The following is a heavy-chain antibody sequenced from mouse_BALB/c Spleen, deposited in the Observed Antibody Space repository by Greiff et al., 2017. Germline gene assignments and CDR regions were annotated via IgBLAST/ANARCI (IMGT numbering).Heavy chain of an antibody. V-gene: IGHV5-12-1*01. CDR1: GFAFSSYD. CDR2: ISSGGGST. CDR3: ARRDYYGSSLYFDY. Sequence: EVKLVESGGGLVKPGGSLKLSCAASGFAFSSYDMSWVRQTPEKRLEWVAYISSGGGSTYYPDTVKGRFTISRDNAKNTLYLQMSSLKSEDTAMYYCARRDYYGSSLYFDYWGQGTTLTVSS. J-gene: IGHJ2*01. D-gene: IGHD1-1*01.